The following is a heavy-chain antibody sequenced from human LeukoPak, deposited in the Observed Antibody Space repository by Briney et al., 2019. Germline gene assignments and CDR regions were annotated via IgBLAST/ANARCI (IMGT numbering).Heavy chain of an antibody. J-gene: IGHJ6*02. CDR2: MNPNSGNT. CDR1: GYTFNSYD. D-gene: IGHD2-8*01. CDR3: ARAGVSMDV. V-gene: IGHV1-8*01. Sequence: GASVKVSCKASGYTFNSYDINWVRQAPGQGLEWMGWMNPNSGNTAYARKFQGRVSMTRDTSVDTAFLELSSLRSEDTAVYYCARAGVSMDVWGQGTTVTVSS.